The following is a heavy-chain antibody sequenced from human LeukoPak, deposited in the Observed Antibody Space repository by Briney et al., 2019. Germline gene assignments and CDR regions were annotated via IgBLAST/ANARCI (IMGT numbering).Heavy chain of an antibody. D-gene: IGHD3-10*01. CDR2: ISSSSSYI. CDR1: GFTLSTYS. J-gene: IGHJ4*02. V-gene: IGHV3-21*01. CDR3: ARDTAPGLLWFGETPDY. Sequence: PGGSLRLSCAASGFTLSTYSMNWVRQAPGKGLEWVSSISSSSSYIYYADSVKGRFTISRDNAKNSLYLQMNSLRAEDTAVYYCARDTAPGLLWFGETPDYWGQGTLVTVSS.